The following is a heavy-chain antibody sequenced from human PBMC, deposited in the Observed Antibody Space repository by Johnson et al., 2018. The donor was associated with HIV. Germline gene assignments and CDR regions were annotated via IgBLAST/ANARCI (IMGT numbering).Heavy chain of an antibody. CDR2: IYSGGTT. V-gene: IGHV3-53*01. CDR3: ARVGASRFDAFHV. CDR1: GFTVSNNY. D-gene: IGHD3-16*01. J-gene: IGHJ3*01. Sequence: VQPVESGGGLIQPGGSLRLSCAASGFTVSNNYMSWVRQAPGKGLEWVPFIYSGGTTYYTDFVKGRFTISGDNSKNTLYLQMNSRRAGDTAVYYFARVGASRFDAFHVWGQGTMVTVSS.